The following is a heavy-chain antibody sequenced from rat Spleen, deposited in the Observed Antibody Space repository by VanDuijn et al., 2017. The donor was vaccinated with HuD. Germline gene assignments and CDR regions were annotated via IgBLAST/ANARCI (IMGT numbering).Heavy chain of an antibody. V-gene: IGHV5-27*01. Sequence: EVQLVESGGGLVQPGRSLKLSCAASGFTFSNYYMAWVRQAPTKGLEWVAYISTGGGSTYYRDSVKGRFTISRDNAKSTLYLQMDSLRSEDTATYYCTRASYSGAVMYTTDYWGQGVMVTVSS. CDR2: ISTGGGST. D-gene: IGHD1-6*01. J-gene: IGHJ2*01. CDR3: TRASYSGAVMYTTDY. CDR1: GFTFSNYY.